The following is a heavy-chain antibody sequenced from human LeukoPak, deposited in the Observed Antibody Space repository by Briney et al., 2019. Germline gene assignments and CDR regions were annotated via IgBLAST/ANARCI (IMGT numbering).Heavy chain of an antibody. V-gene: IGHV3-7*01. J-gene: IGHJ4*02. CDR1: GFIFTNYF. D-gene: IGHD6-13*01. Sequence: GGSLRLSCAASGFIFTNYFMSWVRQAPGKGLEWVASIKHDGSEKYYVDSVRGRFTISRDNAKNSLYLQMNSLRAEDTAVYYCAIIPRAAAGPSARSPFHYWGQGTLVTVSS. CDR3: AIIPRAAAGPSARSPFHY. CDR2: IKHDGSEK.